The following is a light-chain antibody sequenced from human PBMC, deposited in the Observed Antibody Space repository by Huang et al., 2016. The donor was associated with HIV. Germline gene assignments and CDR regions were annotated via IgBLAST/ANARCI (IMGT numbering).Light chain of an antibody. CDR2: DAS. J-gene: IGKJ1*01. V-gene: IGKV3-11*01. CDR3: QQRSNWPPGGT. CDR1: QSISIY. Sequence: EIVLTQSPPTLSLSPWERATLSCRASQSISIYLAWYQQKPGQAPRLLIYDASNRATGIPATFSGSGSGTEVTLTISSLEPEDFAVYYCQQRSNWPPGGTFGQGTKVEIK.